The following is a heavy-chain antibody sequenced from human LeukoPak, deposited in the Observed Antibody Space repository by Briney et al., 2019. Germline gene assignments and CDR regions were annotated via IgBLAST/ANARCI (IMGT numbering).Heavy chain of an antibody. Sequence: PGRSLRLSCAASGFTLSSYSMNCVRQASAKGLEWVSSITNISNYIYYAVSVKRRFTISRHNAKNSLYLQMNSLRAEDTAVYYCARWGHDILTGSFDYWGQGTLVTVSS. CDR1: GFTLSSYS. J-gene: IGHJ4*02. CDR3: ARWGHDILTGSFDY. V-gene: IGHV3-21*01. D-gene: IGHD3-9*01. CDR2: ITNISNYI.